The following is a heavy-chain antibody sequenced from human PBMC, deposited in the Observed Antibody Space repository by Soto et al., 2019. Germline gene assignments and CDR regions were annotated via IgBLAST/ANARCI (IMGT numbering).Heavy chain of an antibody. J-gene: IGHJ3*02. CDR3: ASPGTTLGPDAFDI. CDR2: IYYSGST. V-gene: IGHV4-31*03. CDR1: GGSISSGGYY. Sequence: SETLSLTCTGSGGSISSGGYYWSWIRQHPGKGLEWIGYIYYSGSTYYNPSLKSRVTISVDTSKNQFSLKLSSVTAADTAVYYYASPGTTLGPDAFDIWGQGTMVT. D-gene: IGHD1-1*01.